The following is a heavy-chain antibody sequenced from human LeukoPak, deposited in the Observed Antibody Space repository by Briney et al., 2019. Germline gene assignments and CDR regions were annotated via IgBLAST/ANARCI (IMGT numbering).Heavy chain of an antibody. CDR2: IWYDGSNK. CDR1: GFTFTSYG. Sequence: GGSLRLSCAASGFTFTSYGMHWVRQAPGKGLEWVGVIWYDGSNKYYADSVKGRFTISRDNSKNTLYLQMNSLRAEDTAVYYCARDGGDGYTYGMDVWGQGTTVTVSS. J-gene: IGHJ6*02. D-gene: IGHD5-24*01. CDR3: ARDGGDGYTYGMDV. V-gene: IGHV3-33*01.